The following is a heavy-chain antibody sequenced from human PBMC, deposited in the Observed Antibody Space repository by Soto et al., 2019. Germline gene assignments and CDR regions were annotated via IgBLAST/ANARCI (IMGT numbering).Heavy chain of an antibody. CDR1: GGYISSYY. J-gene: IGHJ4*02. V-gene: IGHV4-39*01. D-gene: IGHD6-6*01. CDR2: IYYSGNT. CDR3: ASSSPFHY. Sequence: SETQSLSCTVSGGYISSYYWSWIRQPPGRGPEWIGSIYYSGNTYYKPSLKSRVSISIDTSRNQFSLKLTSVTAADTGVYYCASSSPFHYWGPGILVTVSS.